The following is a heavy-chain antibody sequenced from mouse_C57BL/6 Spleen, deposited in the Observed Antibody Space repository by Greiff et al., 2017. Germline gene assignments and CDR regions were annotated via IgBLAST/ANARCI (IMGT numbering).Heavy chain of an antibody. D-gene: IGHD2-4*01. CDR3: TRIYYDYDGTWFAY. Sequence: VQLQQSGAELVRPGASVTLSCKASGYTFTDYEMHWVKQTPVHGLEWIGAIDPETGGTAYNQKFKGKAILTADKSSSTAYMELRSLTSEDSAVYYCTRIYYDYDGTWFAYWGQGTLVTVSA. CDR1: GYTFTDYE. J-gene: IGHJ3*01. CDR2: IDPETGGT. V-gene: IGHV1-15*01.